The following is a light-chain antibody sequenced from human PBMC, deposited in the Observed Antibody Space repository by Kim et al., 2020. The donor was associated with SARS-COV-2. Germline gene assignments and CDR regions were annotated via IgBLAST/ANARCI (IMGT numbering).Light chain of an antibody. J-gene: IGLJ3*02. Sequence: ELTQPPSASGTPGQRITISCSGSSSDIGSNTVSWYQQSPGTTPKLLIYSNTQRPSRVPDRFSGSKSGTSASLAISEFQSEDEADYYCASWDDSLSGWVFGGGTQLTVL. CDR1: SSDIGSNT. CDR3: ASWDDSLSGWV. V-gene: IGLV1-44*01. CDR2: SNT.